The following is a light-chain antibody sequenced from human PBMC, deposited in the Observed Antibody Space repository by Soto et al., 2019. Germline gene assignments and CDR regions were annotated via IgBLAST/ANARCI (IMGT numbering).Light chain of an antibody. Sequence: QSVLEQPPSVSAAPGQRVTISCSGSSSNLGHHYVSWYQQFPGTAPKLLIYEDTNRPSGIPDRFSGSKSGTAATLSITGLQTGDEADYYCGAWDRSLTEVVFGGGTKVTVL. CDR3: GAWDRSLTEVV. CDR1: SSNLGHHY. V-gene: IGLV1-51*02. CDR2: EDT. J-gene: IGLJ2*01.